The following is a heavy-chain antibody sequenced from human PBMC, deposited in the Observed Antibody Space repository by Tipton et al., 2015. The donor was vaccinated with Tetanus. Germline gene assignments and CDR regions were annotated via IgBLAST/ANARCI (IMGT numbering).Heavy chain of an antibody. CDR1: GFTLSSYG. J-gene: IGHJ6*03. Sequence: SLRLSCAASGFTLSSYGMHWVRQAPGKGLEWVAVIWYDGSNKYYADSVKGRFTISRDNSKNTLYLQMNSLRAEDTAVYYCARDRGEDWTNFYYMDVWGKGATVSVSS. CDR3: ARDRGEDWTNFYYMDV. CDR2: IWYDGSNK. V-gene: IGHV3-33*01. D-gene: IGHD3/OR15-3a*01.